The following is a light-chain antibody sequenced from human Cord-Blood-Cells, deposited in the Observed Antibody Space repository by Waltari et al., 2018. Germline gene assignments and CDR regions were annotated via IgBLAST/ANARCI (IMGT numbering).Light chain of an antibody. V-gene: IGLV2-8*01. J-gene: IGLJ1*01. CDR2: EVS. CDR1: SSAVGGYNY. Sequence: QSALTQPPSASGSPGQSVTIPCTGTSSAVGGYNYVSWYQQHPGKAPNLMIYEVSKRPAGVPDRFSGSKSGNTAALTFSGLQAEDEADYYCSSYAGSNNFVFGTGTKVTVL. CDR3: SSYAGSNNFV.